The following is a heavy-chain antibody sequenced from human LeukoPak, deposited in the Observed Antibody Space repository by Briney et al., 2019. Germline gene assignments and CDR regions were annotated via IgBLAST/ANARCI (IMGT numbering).Heavy chain of an antibody. V-gene: IGHV3-21*01. CDR1: GFTFNNYD. Sequence: GGSLRLSCAASGFTFNNYDMNWVHQAPGKGLEWVSSISSSSNYIYYADSVKGRFTISRDNAKNSLYLQMNSLRAEDTAVYYCAREDSSSLDYWGQGTLVTVSS. J-gene: IGHJ4*02. CDR2: ISSSSNYI. CDR3: AREDSSSLDY. D-gene: IGHD6-13*01.